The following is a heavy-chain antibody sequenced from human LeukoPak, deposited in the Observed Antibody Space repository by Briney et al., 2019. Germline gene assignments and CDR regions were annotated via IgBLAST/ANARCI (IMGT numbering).Heavy chain of an antibody. Sequence: KTSGTLSLTCTVSGDSMHSYHWSWIRQSPEKGLEWIGRAYSGVNAYYNPSLQSRVTISVDKSNNQFSLDLASVTAADTALYCAREKSGTLTRAYYYIDVWGRGITVTVSS. CDR2: AYSGVNA. CDR1: GDSMHSYH. J-gene: IGHJ6*03. V-gene: IGHV4-4*07. CDR3: AREKSGTLTRAYYYIDV. D-gene: IGHD1-26*01.